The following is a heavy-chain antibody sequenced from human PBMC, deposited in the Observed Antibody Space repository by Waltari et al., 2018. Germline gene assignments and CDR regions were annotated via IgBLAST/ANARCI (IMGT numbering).Heavy chain of an antibody. CDR2: IRYDGSNK. J-gene: IGHJ4*02. Sequence: QVQLVESGGGVVQPGGSLRLSCSASGLTFSSYGMHWVRQAPGKGLEWVAFIRYDGSNKYYADSVKGRFTISRDNSKNTLYLQMNSLRAEDTAVYYCAKDAWGFPPPMDWGQGTLVTVSS. CDR3: AKDAWGFPPPMD. CDR1: GLTFSSYG. D-gene: IGHD3-10*01. V-gene: IGHV3-30*02.